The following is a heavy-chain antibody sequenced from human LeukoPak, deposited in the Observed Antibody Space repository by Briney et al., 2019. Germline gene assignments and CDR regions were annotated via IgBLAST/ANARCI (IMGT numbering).Heavy chain of an antibody. CDR2: ISDSGGST. J-gene: IGHJ4*02. Sequence: PGGSLRVSCAASGFTFSSYWMSWVRQAPGKGLEWVSAISDSGGSTYYADAVKGRFTISRDNSKNTLYLQMNSLRAEDTAVYYCARGYSSGWFPSLPIDYWGQGTLVTVSS. V-gene: IGHV3-23*01. CDR1: GFTFSSYW. D-gene: IGHD6-19*01. CDR3: ARGYSSGWFPSLPIDY.